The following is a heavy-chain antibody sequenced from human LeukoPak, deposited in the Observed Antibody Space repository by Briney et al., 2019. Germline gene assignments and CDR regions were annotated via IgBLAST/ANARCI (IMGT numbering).Heavy chain of an antibody. CDR3: ARAVVGATDY. V-gene: IGHV4-4*07. J-gene: IGHJ4*02. CDR2: IYPSGST. D-gene: IGHD1-26*01. Sequence: PSETLSLTCTVSGGSMSSFYWTWIRQPAGQGLEWIGRIYPSGSTTYDPSLKSRVTMSIDTSKNQFSLKLTSVTAADTAVYYCARAVVGATDYWGQGTLVTVSS. CDR1: GGSMSSFY.